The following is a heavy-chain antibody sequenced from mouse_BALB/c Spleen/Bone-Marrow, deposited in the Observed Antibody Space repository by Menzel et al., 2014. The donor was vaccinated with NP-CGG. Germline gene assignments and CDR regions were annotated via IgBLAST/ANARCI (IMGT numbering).Heavy chain of an antibody. Sequence: EVKLVEPGGGLVQPGGSLKLSCAASGFDFSRYWMSWVRQAPGKGLEWIGEINPDSSTINYTPSLKDKFIISRDNAKNTLYLQMSKVRSEDTALYYCERLSYYGRFAYWGQGTLVTVSA. CDR2: INPDSSTI. V-gene: IGHV4-1*02. CDR1: GFDFSRYW. D-gene: IGHD1-1*01. J-gene: IGHJ3*01. CDR3: ERLSYYGRFAY.